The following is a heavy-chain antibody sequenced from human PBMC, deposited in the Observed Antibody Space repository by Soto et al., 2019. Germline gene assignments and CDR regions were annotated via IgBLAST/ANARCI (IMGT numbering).Heavy chain of an antibody. CDR3: ARDLTGYSGSYYGYYDY. V-gene: IGHV4-59*01. CDR2: IYYSGST. D-gene: IGHD1-26*01. Sequence: QVQLQESVPGLVKPSETLSLTCTVSGGSISSYYWSWIRQPPGKGLEWIGYIYYSGSTNYNPSLKSRVTISVDTSKNQFSLKLSSVTAADTAVYYCARDLTGYSGSYYGYYDYWGQGTLVTVSS. J-gene: IGHJ4*02. CDR1: GGSISSYY.